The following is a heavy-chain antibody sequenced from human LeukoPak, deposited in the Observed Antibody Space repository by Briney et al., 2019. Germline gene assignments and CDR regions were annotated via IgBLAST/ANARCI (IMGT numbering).Heavy chain of an antibody. CDR1: GFTFSSYW. D-gene: IGHD3-10*01. CDR2: IKQDGSEK. Sequence: GGSLRLSCAASGFTFSSYWMSWVRQAPGKGLEGVANIKQDGSEKYCVDSVKGRFTISRDNAKNSLYLQMNSLRAEDTAVYYCAREIPAMVRGVNYGMDVWGQGTTVTVSS. V-gene: IGHV3-7*01. CDR3: AREIPAMVRGVNYGMDV. J-gene: IGHJ6*02.